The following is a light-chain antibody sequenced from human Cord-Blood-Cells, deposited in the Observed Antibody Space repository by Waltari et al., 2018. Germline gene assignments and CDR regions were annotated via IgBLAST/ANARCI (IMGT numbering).Light chain of an antibody. CDR2: DVS. V-gene: IGLV2-14*03. CDR3: SSYTSSSTLV. CDR1: NSDVGCYNY. Sequence: QSAPTQPASVSGSPGQSITISCTGTNSDVGCYNYVSWYQQHPGKAPKLMIYDVSNRPSGVSNRFSGSKSGNTASLTISGLQAEDEADYYCSSYTSSSTLVFGGGTKLTVL. J-gene: IGLJ3*02.